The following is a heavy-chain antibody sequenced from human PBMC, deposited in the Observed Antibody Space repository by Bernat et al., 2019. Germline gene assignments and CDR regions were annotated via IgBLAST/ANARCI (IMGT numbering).Heavy chain of an antibody. CDR1: GFTFSSYA. J-gene: IGHJ4*02. CDR2: ISYDGSNK. Sequence: QVQLVESGGGVVQPGRSLRLSCAASGFTFSSYAMHWVRQAPGKGLEWVAVISYDGSNKYYADSVKGLFTISRDNSKNTLYLQMNSLRAEDTAVYYCARAYLSIVVVTAIGDLVPGDWGQGTLVTVSS. CDR3: ARAYLSIVVVTAIGDLVPGD. D-gene: IGHD2-21*02. V-gene: IGHV3-30-3*01.